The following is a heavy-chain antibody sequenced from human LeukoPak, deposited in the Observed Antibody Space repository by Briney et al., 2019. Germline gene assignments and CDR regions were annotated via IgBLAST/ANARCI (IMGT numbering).Heavy chain of an antibody. CDR3: ARALDRYYDSSGDAFDI. D-gene: IGHD3-22*01. CDR2: INPNSGGT. V-gene: IGHV1-2*06. CDR1: GYTFTGYY. Sequence: GASVKVSCKASGYTFTGYYMHWMRQAPGQGLEWMGRINPNSGGTNYAQKFQGRVTMTRDTSISTAYMELSRLRSDDTAVYYCARALDRYYDSSGDAFDIWGQGTMVTVSS. J-gene: IGHJ3*02.